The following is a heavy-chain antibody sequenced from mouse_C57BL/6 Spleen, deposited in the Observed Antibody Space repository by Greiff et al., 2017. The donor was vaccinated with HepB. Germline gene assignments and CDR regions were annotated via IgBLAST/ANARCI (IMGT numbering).Heavy chain of an antibody. CDR2: ISSGSSTI. CDR1: GFTFSDYG. CDR3: ARDYYDYDGFAY. J-gene: IGHJ3*01. V-gene: IGHV5-17*01. Sequence: EVQGVESGGGLVKPGGSLKLSCAASGFTFSDYGMHWVRQAPEKGLEWVAYISSGSSTIYYAATVKGRFTISRDNAKNTLFLQMTSLRSEDTAMYYCARDYYDYDGFAYGGQGTLVTVSA. D-gene: IGHD2-4*01.